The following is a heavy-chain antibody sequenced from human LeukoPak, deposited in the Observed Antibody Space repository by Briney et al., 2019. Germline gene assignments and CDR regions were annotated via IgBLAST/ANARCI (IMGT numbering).Heavy chain of an antibody. CDR1: GGSFSGYY. Sequence: SETLSLTCAVYGGSFSGYYWSWIRQPPGRGLEWIGEINHSGSTNCNPSLKSRVTISENTSKNQFSLKLSSVTAADTAVYYCARGDGRDGYKGRLEYWGQGNLVTVSS. D-gene: IGHD5-24*01. CDR2: INHSGST. V-gene: IGHV4-34*01. CDR3: ARGDGRDGYKGRLEY. J-gene: IGHJ4*02.